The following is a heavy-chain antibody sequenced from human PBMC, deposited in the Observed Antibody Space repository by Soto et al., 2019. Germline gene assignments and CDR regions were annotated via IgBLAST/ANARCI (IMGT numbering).Heavy chain of an antibody. CDR1: GFTFSTYA. J-gene: IGHJ3*02. Sequence: GGSLRLSCAASGFTFSTYAMSWVRQAPGKGLEWVSAISASGDSTYSADSVKGRFTISRDNSMNALYLQMSSLRIEDTAVYYCAHPRGYGVFDAYDIWGQGTMVTVSS. D-gene: IGHD1-1*01. CDR3: AHPRGYGVFDAYDI. CDR2: ISASGDST. V-gene: IGHV3-23*01.